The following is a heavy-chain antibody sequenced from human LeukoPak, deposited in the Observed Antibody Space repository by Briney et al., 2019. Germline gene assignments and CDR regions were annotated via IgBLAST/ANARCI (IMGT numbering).Heavy chain of an antibody. CDR1: GFTFTKYA. CDR2: ISSNGGST. Sequence: GGSLRLSCSASGFTFTKYAMLWVRQAPGKGPEYVSGISSNGGSTYYADSVEGRFTVSRDSSKNTLYLQMSSLRAEDTAVYYCVKGGSSGWYYFDYWGQGTLVTVSS. D-gene: IGHD6-19*01. CDR3: VKGGSSGWYYFDY. J-gene: IGHJ4*02. V-gene: IGHV3-64D*06.